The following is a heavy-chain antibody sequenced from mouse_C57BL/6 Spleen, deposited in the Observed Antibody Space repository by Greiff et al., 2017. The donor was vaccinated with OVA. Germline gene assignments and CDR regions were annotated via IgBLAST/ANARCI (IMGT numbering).Heavy chain of an antibody. V-gene: IGHV3-6*01. J-gene: IGHJ1*03. CDR3: ARATRYFDV. CDR1: GYSITSGYY. Sequence: EVQLQESGPGLVKPSQSLSLTCSVPGYSITSGYYWNWIRQFPGNKLEWMGYISYDGSNNYNPSLKNRISITRDTSKNQFFLKLNSVTTEDTATYYCARATRYFDVWGTGTTVTVSS. CDR2: ISYDGSN.